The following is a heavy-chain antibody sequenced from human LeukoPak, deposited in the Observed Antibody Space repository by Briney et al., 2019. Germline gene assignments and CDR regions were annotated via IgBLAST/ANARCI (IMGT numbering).Heavy chain of an antibody. CDR1: GGTFSIYA. V-gene: IGHV1-69*13. J-gene: IGHJ3*02. D-gene: IGHD3-22*01. CDR3: ARDPYDSSGAHAFDI. Sequence: SVKVSCKASGGTFSIYAISWVRQAPGQGLEWMGGIVPIFGTANDAQKFQGRVTIPADESTSTAYMELSSLRSEDTAVYYCARDPYDSSGAHAFDIWGQGTMVTVSS. CDR2: IVPIFGTA.